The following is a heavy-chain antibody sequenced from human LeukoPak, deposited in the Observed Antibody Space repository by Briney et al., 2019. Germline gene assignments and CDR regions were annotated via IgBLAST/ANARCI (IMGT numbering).Heavy chain of an antibody. J-gene: IGHJ4*02. Sequence: GGSLRLSCAASGFTVSSIYMSWIRQAPGKGLEWVSLIYTGGTTYYADSVKGRFTISRDNSKNTVYLQMNSLRAGDTAVYYCAGCRGDCPIDYWGQGTLVTVSS. V-gene: IGHV3-53*01. CDR3: AGCRGDCPIDY. CDR1: GFTVSSIY. D-gene: IGHD2-21*02. CDR2: IYTGGTT.